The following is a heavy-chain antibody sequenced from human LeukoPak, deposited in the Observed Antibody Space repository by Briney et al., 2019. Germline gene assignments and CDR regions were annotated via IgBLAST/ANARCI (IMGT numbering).Heavy chain of an antibody. CDR3: AKESPSYSYGQGTKDLDY. Sequence: GGSLRLSCAASGFTVTNAWMNWVRQAPGKGLEWVGLLKSKSDGGTRDYAAPVKGRFTISRDDSSNTFYLQMNSLRAEDTAVYYCAKESPSYSYGQGTKDLDYWGQGTLVTVSS. D-gene: IGHD5-18*01. CDR2: LKSKSDGGTR. V-gene: IGHV3-15*05. J-gene: IGHJ4*02. CDR1: GFTVTNAW.